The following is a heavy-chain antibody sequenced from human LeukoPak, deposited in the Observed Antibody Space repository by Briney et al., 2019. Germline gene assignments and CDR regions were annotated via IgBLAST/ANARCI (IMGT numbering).Heavy chain of an antibody. D-gene: IGHD3-10*01. Sequence: WASVKVSCKASGYTFTSYYMHWVRQAPGQGLEWMGIINPSGGSTSYAQKFQGKVTMTRDMSTSTVYMELSSLRSEDTAVYYCARAIHYGSGSYYNRRGFDYWGQGTPVTVSS. CDR2: INPSGGST. CDR1: GYTFTSYY. CDR3: ARAIHYGSGSYYNRRGFDY. V-gene: IGHV1-46*01. J-gene: IGHJ4*02.